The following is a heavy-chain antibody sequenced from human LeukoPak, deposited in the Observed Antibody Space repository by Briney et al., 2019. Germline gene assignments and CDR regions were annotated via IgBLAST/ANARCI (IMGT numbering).Heavy chain of an antibody. CDR1: DFSLSTPGMG. V-gene: IGHV2-5*01. CDR3: AHLVVTIDWRSYFDY. Sequence: SGPTLVQPTQPLTLTCTFSDFSLSTPGMGVGWIRQPPGKALEWLAFIYYNDDKRYIPSLRSRLTITRDTSKNQVVLAMTNMDPVDTATYYCAHLVVTIDWRSYFDYWGQGALVTVSS. D-gene: IGHD3-9*01. J-gene: IGHJ4*02. CDR2: IYYNDDK.